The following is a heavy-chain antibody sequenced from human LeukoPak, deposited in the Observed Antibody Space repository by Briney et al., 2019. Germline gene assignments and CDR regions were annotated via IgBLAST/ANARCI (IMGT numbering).Heavy chain of an antibody. CDR3: ARDRYGDYWGFDY. Sequence: PGGSLRLSCAASGFTFSSYGMHWVRQAPGKGLEWVAVISYDGSNKYYADSVKGRFTISRDNSKNTLYLQMNSLRAEDTAVYYCARDRYGDYWGFDYWGQGTLVTVSS. J-gene: IGHJ4*02. D-gene: IGHD4-17*01. CDR1: GFTFSSYG. CDR2: ISYDGSNK. V-gene: IGHV3-30*03.